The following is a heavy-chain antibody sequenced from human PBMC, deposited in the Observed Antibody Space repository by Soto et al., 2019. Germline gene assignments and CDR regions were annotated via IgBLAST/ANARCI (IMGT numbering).Heavy chain of an antibody. D-gene: IGHD2-15*01. V-gene: IGHV3-11*05. CDR3: ARPRYCSGGNCYLYGMDV. Sequence: QVQLVESGGVLVNPGGSLRLSCAASGFTFSDYYMSWIRQAPGKGLEWVSYISSSSTYTNYAESVKGRFTISRDNAKNSLFLQMNSLRAEDTAVYYCARPRYCSGGNCYLYGMDVWGQGTTVTVSS. CDR1: GFTFSDYY. J-gene: IGHJ6*02. CDR2: ISSSSTYT.